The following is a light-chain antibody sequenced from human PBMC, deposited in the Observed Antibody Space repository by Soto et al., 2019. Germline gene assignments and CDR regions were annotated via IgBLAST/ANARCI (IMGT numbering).Light chain of an antibody. V-gene: IGKV3-20*01. Sequence: EILLTQSPRTLSLYPGERATLSCRASQSVSSSYLAWYQQKPGQAPRLLIYCASSRATGIPDRFSGSGSGTDFTLTICRLEHEDFAVYYCQQYGSSPEWTFGQGTKV. CDR1: QSVSSSY. CDR3: QQYGSSPEWT. CDR2: CAS. J-gene: IGKJ1*01.